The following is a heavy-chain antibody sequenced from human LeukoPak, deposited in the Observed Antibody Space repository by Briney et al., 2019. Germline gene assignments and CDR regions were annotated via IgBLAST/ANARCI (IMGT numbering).Heavy chain of an antibody. Sequence: GGSLRLSCAASGFTFSSYAMHWVRQAPGKGLEWVAVISYDGSNKYYADSVKGRFTISRDNSKNTLYLQMNSLRAEDTAVYYCARVSADIVVVPAATIFDYWGQGTLVTVSS. D-gene: IGHD2-2*01. CDR2: ISYDGSNK. J-gene: IGHJ4*02. CDR3: ARVSADIVVVPAATIFDY. CDR1: GFTFSSYA. V-gene: IGHV3-30-3*01.